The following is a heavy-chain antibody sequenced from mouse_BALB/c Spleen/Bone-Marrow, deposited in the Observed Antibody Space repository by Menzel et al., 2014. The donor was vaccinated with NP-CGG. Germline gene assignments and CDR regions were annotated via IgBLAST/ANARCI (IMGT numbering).Heavy chain of an antibody. J-gene: IGHJ4*01. CDR3: ARPIFL. V-gene: IGHV14-3*02. CDR2: IDPANGNT. Sequence: EVQLQESGAELVKPGASVKLSCTASGFNIKDTYMHWVKQRPEQGLEWIGRIDPANGNTKYDPKFQGKATITADTSPNTAYLQLSSLTSEDTAVYYCARPIFLWGQGTSVTVSS. CDR1: GFNIKDTY.